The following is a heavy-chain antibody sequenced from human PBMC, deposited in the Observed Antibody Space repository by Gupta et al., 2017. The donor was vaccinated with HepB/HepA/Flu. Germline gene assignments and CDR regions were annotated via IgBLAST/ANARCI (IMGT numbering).Heavy chain of an antibody. V-gene: IGHV4-39*01. Sequence: QLPLQESGQGVVKPSETLSLTCRVSGGSISGSTSYYWGWIRQPPGKGLEWIGSIYYIGTTYYNPSFKSRVTISVDSSRKKMSLKLSSVTAADTAVFYCARQGVAVLTDIPNDGFDIWGQGTMVTVSS. J-gene: IGHJ3*02. CDR3: ARQGVAVLTDIPNDGFDI. D-gene: IGHD2-21*02. CDR1: GGSISGSTSYY. CDR2: IYYIGTT.